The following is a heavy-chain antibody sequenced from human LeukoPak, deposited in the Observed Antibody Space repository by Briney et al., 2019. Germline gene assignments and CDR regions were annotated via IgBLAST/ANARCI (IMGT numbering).Heavy chain of an antibody. D-gene: IGHD4-11*01. J-gene: IGHJ4*02. Sequence: GGSLRLSCVATGFIFSTFGMHWVRQAPGKGLEGVAFISHDGNDKYYADSVKGRFAISRDNSHNTLYLQINSLRPEDTAVYYCVKGHLIYRLLDYWGQGTLVTVSS. V-gene: IGHV3-30*18. CDR1: GFIFSTFG. CDR3: VKGHLIYRLLDY. CDR2: ISHDGNDK.